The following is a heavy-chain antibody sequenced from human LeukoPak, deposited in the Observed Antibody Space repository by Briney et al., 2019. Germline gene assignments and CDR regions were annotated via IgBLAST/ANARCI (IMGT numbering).Heavy chain of an antibody. CDR3: AREGYSSTSSMDY. CDR2: IYYSGST. V-gene: IGHV4-39*07. D-gene: IGHD6-13*01. J-gene: IGHJ4*02. CDR1: GGSISSSSYY. Sequence: SETLSLTCAVSGGSISSSSYYWGWIRQPPGKGLEWIGSIYYSGSTYYNPSLKSRVTISVDTSKNQFSLKLRSVTAADTAVYYCAREGYSSTSSMDYWGQGTLVTVSS.